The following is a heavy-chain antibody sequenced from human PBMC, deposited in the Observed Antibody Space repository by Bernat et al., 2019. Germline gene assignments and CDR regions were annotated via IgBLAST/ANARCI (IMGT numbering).Heavy chain of an antibody. CDR3: ARLLYDSRGYYYFDY. J-gene: IGHJ4*02. V-gene: IGHV4-39*01. CDR1: GGSISSSSYY. Sequence: QLQLQESGPGLVKPLETLSLTYSVSGGSISSSSYYWGWIRQPPGKGLEWIGTIHYSGSTYDNPSLKSRVTVSVDTSKNQFSLKLSSVTAADTAIYYCARLLYDSRGYYYFDYWGQGTLVTVSS. CDR2: IHYSGST. D-gene: IGHD3-22*01.